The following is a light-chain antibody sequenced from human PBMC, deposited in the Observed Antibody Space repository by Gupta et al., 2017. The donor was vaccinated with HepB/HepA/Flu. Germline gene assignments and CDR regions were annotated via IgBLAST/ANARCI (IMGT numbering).Light chain of an antibody. CDR2: GSS. J-gene: IGKJ4*01. CDR3: QQYNDWPLT. Sequence: XIVXTQXXATLSVXXGERVTLSCRASHSVNRHLAWYQQKPGQAPRLLIYGSSVRATGVPTRFSASGSETEFTLAISSLQSRDFAVYYCQQYNDWPLTFGGGTKVEI. CDR1: HSVNRH. V-gene: IGKV3-15*01.